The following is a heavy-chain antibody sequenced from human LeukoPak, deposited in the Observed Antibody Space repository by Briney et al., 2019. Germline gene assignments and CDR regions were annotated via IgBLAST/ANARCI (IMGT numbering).Heavy chain of an antibody. CDR3: ARDRRSWYYDRSGYPNYDAFDI. CDR1: GYTFTSYG. D-gene: IGHD3-22*01. J-gene: IGHJ3*02. V-gene: IGHV1-18*01. CDR2: ISAYNGNT. Sequence: ASVKVSCKASGYTFTSYGISWVRQAPGQGLEWMGWISAYNGNTNYAQKLQGRVTMTTDTSTSTAYMELRSLRSDDTAVYYCARDRRSWYYDRSGYPNYDAFDIWGQGTMVTVSS.